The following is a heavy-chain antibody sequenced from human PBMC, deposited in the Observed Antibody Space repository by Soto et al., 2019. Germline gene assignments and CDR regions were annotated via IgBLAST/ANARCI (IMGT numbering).Heavy chain of an antibody. V-gene: IGHV3-53*01. CDR3: ATGDSSSWYPEYFQH. J-gene: IGHJ1*01. CDR1: GFTVSSNY. Sequence: EVQLVESGGGLIQPGGSLRLSCAASGFTVSSNYMSWVRQAPGKGLEWVSVIYSGGSAYYADSVRGRFTISKDNSKNTLYLQMNSLRAADTAVYYCATGDSSSWYPEYFQHWGQGTLVTVSS. D-gene: IGHD6-13*01. CDR2: IYSGGSA.